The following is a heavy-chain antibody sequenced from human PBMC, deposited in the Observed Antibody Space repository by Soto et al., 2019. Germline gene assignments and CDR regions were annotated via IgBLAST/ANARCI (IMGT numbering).Heavy chain of an antibody. CDR1: GGSISSFY. CDR3: ARGFRSVWYGDYLDS. J-gene: IGHJ4*02. CDR2: IYYTGST. D-gene: IGHD6-19*01. Sequence: QVQLRESGPGLVKPSETLSLTCTVSGGSISSFYWSWIRQSPGRGLEWIGYIYYTGSTHLNPSLKSRVTISVETSKNQFSLRLSSVTAAYTAVYFCARGFRSVWYGDYLDSWGQGTLVTVSS. V-gene: IGHV4-59*01.